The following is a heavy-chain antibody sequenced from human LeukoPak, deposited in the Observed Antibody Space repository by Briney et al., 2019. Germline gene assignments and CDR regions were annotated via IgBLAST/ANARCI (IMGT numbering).Heavy chain of an antibody. CDR3: AREAGYDSSGYWPFDY. J-gene: IGHJ4*02. CDR1: GFTFSSYA. Sequence: GGSLRLSCAASGFTFSSYAMSWVRQAPGKGLEWVSGINWNGGSTGYADSVKGRFTISRDNAKNSLYLQMNSLRAEDTALYYCAREAGYDSSGYWPFDYWGQGTLVTVSS. D-gene: IGHD3-22*01. V-gene: IGHV3-20*04. CDR2: INWNGGST.